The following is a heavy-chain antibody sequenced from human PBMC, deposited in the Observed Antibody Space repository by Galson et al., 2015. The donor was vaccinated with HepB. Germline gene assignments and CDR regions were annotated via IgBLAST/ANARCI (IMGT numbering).Heavy chain of an antibody. CDR1: GFTFSSYA. Sequence: SLRLSCAASGFTFSSYAMHWVRQAPGKGLEWVAVISYDGSNKYYADSVKGRFTISRDNSKNTLYLQMNSLRAEDTAVYYCARVGPPSFYYDNSFEGYWGQGTLVTVSS. V-gene: IGHV3-30*04. CDR3: ARVGPPSFYYDNSFEGY. CDR2: ISYDGSNK. D-gene: IGHD3-22*01. J-gene: IGHJ4*02.